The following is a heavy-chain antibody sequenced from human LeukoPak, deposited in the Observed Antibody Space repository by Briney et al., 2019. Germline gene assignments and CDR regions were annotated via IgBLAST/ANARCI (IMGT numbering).Heavy chain of an antibody. CDR3: ARNPVDP. V-gene: IGHV3-48*03. Sequence: GGSLRLSCAAPGFTFSSYEMNWVRQAPGKGLEWVSYISSSGSTIYHADSVKGRFTISRDNAKKLLYLQMNSLRGEDTAMYYCARNPVDPWGQGTLVTVSS. J-gene: IGHJ5*02. CDR2: ISSSGSTI. CDR1: GFTFSSYE.